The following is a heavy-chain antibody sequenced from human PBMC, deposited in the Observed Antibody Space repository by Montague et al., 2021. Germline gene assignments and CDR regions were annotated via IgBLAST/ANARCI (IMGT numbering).Heavy chain of an antibody. Sequence: SETLSLTCTVSGGSIINAHWSWVRQPPGKGLEWIGCMFFGGATSYNPSLKSRVTMSIDTSTNQFSLKLSSVTAADTAVYYGANQGYHISRTSYRAFDPWGQGTLVTVSP. V-gene: IGHV4-59*08. CDR3: ANQGYHISRTSYRAFDP. J-gene: IGHJ5*02. D-gene: IGHD3-10*01. CDR2: MFFGGAT. CDR1: GGSIINAH.